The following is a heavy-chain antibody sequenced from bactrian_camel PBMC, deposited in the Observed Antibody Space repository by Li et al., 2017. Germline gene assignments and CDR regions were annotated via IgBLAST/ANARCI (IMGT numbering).Heavy chain of an antibody. D-gene: IGHD6*01. CDR2: AFRGTTTE. Sequence: HVQLVESGGGSGQAGGSLTLSCTSSRPIHCMGWYRQAPGKQREWVAAAFRGTTTEYLADNVKGRFTISQDNAKNTVYLDMNSLKPEDTGMYYCAAALNNNRAGPSSLETGRFDYGGQGT. V-gene: IGHV3S53*01. CDR3: AAALNNNRAGPSSLETGRFDY. J-gene: IGHJ4*01. CDR1: RPIHCM.